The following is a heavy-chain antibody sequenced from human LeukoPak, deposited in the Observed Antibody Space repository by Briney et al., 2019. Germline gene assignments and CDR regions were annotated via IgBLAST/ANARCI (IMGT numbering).Heavy chain of an antibody. CDR1: GFTFSNYA. V-gene: IGHV3-23*01. Sequence: QTGGSLRLSCAASGFTFSNYAMNWVRQAPGKGLEWVSIIFGSGDTTYYADSVKGRFTVSRDNSENTLYLQMNSLRGEDTAVYYCARDGYSGSYYRLYYFFMDVWGKGTTVTVSS. CDR2: IFGSGDTT. CDR3: ARDGYSGSYYRLYYFFMDV. D-gene: IGHD1-26*01. J-gene: IGHJ6*03.